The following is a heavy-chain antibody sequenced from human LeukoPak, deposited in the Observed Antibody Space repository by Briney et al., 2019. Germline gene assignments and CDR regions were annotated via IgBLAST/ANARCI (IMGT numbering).Heavy chain of an antibody. CDR3: ARLNCDDGVVSGFDQ. CDR2: ISSSSSTI. D-gene: IGHD2-21*01. V-gene: IGHV3-48*04. J-gene: IGHJ5*02. Sequence: PGGSLRLSCAASGLSFSSYIMNWVRQAPGKGLEWVSHISSSSSTIYYAASVKGRFSISRDNAKNSLFLQMNILRVEDTAVYYCARLNCDDGVVSGFDQWGQGTLVTVSS. CDR1: GLSFSSYI.